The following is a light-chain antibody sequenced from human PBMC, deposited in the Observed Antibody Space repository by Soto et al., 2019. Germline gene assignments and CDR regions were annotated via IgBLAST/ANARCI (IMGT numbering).Light chain of an antibody. CDR1: QSVLYNSNNQTY. Sequence: DIVMTQSPDSLAVSLGARATINCKSSQSVLYNSNNQTYLAWYQQKPGQPPKLLIYWASTRESRVPDRFSGSGSGTDFTLTISSLQAEDVAVYYCQQYYGTPLTFGGGTKVEIK. CDR2: WAS. V-gene: IGKV4-1*01. J-gene: IGKJ4*01. CDR3: QQYYGTPLT.